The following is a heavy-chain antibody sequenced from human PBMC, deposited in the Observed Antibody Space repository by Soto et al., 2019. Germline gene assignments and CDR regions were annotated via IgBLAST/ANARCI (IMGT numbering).Heavy chain of an antibody. CDR3: ARDKSSDVLRFSRGDLDY. V-gene: IGHV3-7*01. Sequence: EVQLVESGGGLVQPGGSLRLSCAASGFTFSSYWMSWVRQAPGKGLEWVANIKQDGSEKYYVDSVKGRFTISRDNAKNSLYLQMNSLRAEDTAVYYCARDKSSDVLRFSRGDLDYWGQGTLVTVSS. CDR1: GFTFSSYW. J-gene: IGHJ4*02. CDR2: IKQDGSEK. D-gene: IGHD3-3*01.